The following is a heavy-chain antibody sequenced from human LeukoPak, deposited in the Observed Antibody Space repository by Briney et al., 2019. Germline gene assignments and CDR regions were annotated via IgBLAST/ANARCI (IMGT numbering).Heavy chain of an antibody. D-gene: IGHD6-19*01. CDR2: IRSKAYGGTT. Sequence: GGSLRLSCTASGFTFGDYAMSWFRQAPGKGLEWVGFIRSKAYGGTTEYAASVKGRFTISRDDSKSIAYLQMNSLKTEDTAVYYCTRVQDSGGWYTFADYWGQGTLVTVSS. J-gene: IGHJ4*02. V-gene: IGHV3-49*03. CDR1: GFTFGDYA. CDR3: TRVQDSGGWYTFADY.